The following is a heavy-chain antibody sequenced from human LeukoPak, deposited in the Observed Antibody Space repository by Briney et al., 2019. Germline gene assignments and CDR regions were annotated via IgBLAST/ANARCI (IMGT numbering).Heavy chain of an antibody. D-gene: IGHD5-18*01. CDR2: INHSGST. V-gene: IGHV4-34*01. CDR1: GGSFSGYY. J-gene: IGHJ5*02. Sequence: SETLSLTCAVYGGSFSGYYWSWIRQPPGKGLEWIGEINHSGSTNYNPSLKSRVTISVDTSKNQFSLKLGSVTAADTAVYYCARRPTYSYGFGGWFDPWGQGTLVTVSS. CDR3: ARRPTYSYGFGGWFDP.